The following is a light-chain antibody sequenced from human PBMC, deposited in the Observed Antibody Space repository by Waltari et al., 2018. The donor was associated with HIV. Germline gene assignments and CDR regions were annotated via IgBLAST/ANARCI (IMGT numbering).Light chain of an antibody. CDR1: SSNIGAPYD. J-gene: IGLJ3*02. CDR3: QSYDSSLGASV. CDR2: VST. V-gene: IGLV1-40*01. Sequence: QSVLTQPPSVSGAPGRSVIITCTGNSSNIGAPYDVHWYQQLQGAAPKFLISVSTNRPSAFRDRLSVSKSGTSASLAITGLQAGDEADYYCQSYDSSLGASVFGGGTKLTVL.